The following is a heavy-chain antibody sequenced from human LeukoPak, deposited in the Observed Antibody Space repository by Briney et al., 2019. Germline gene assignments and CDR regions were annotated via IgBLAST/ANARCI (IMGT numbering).Heavy chain of an antibody. D-gene: IGHD3-22*01. J-gene: IGHJ4*02. V-gene: IGHV4-4*09. CDR3: ASLYFYDGSGYHYYFDY. CDR1: GGSISSFY. Sequence: SETLSLTCTVSGGSISSFYWSWIRQPPGKGLECLGYMYTGGSTKYNPSLESRVTISVDTSKNQFSLKLSSVTAADTAVYYCASLYFYDGSGYHYYFDYWGQGTLVTVSS. CDR2: MYTGGST.